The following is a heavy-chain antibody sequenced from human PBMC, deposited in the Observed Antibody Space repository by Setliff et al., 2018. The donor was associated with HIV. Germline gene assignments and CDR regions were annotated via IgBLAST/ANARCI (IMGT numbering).Heavy chain of an antibody. Sequence: SVKVSCKASGGTFSSYAISWVRQAPGQGLEWMGGIIPIIGITNQAQKFQGRVAITADEFTSTVYMEVRSLRFDDTAVYYCARGRRVVPAAESNWFDPWGQGTLVTVS. V-gene: IGHV1-69*10. CDR1: GGTFSSYA. CDR3: ARGRRVVPAAESNWFDP. J-gene: IGHJ5*02. D-gene: IGHD2-2*01. CDR2: IIPIIGIT.